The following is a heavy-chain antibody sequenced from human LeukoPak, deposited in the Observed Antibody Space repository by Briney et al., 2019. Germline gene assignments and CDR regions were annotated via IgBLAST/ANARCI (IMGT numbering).Heavy chain of an antibody. CDR1: GYTFTSYG. J-gene: IGHJ6*02. V-gene: IGHV1-18*01. CDR3: ARDPSYMARGVQMDV. Sequence: GASVKVSCKTSGYTFTSYGISWVRQAPGQGLEWMGWISAYNGNTNYAQKLQGRVTMTTDTSTSTAYMELRSLRSDDTAVYYCARDPSYMARGVQMDVWGQGTTVTVSS. D-gene: IGHD3-10*01. CDR2: ISAYNGNT.